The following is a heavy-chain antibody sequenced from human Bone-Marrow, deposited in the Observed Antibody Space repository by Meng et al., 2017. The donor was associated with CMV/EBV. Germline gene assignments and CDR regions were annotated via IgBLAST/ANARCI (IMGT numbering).Heavy chain of an antibody. V-gene: IGHV3-21*01. CDR3: ARDPYYYDSSGYLPGWFDP. CDR2: IRSSSTYI. CDR1: GFTFSSYS. D-gene: IGHD3-22*01. Sequence: GGSLRLSCAASGFTFSSYSMNWVRQAPGKGLEWVSSIRSSSTYIYYADSVKGRFTISRDNAKNSLYLQMNSLRAEDTAVYYCARDPYYYDSSGYLPGWFDPWGQGTLVTVYS. J-gene: IGHJ5*02.